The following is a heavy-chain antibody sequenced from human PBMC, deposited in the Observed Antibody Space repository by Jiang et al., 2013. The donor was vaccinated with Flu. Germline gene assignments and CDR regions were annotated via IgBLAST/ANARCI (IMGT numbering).Heavy chain of an antibody. J-gene: IGHJ6*02. V-gene: IGHV4-61*02. CDR1: GGSISSGSYY. CDR3: ARGQAHMYYYGMDV. Sequence: PGLVKPSQTLSLTCTVSGGSISSGSYYWSWIRQPAGKGLEWIGRIYTSGSTNYNPSLKSRVTISVDTSKNQFSLKLSSVTAADTAVYYCARGQAHMYYYGMDVWGQGTTVTVSS. CDR2: IYTSGST.